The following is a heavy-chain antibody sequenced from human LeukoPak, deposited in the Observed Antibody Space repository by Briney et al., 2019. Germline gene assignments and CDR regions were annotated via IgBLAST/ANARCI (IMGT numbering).Heavy chain of an antibody. CDR2: ISGSGGST. V-gene: IGHV3-23*01. CDR3: AKAPSGTFYPYYFDY. J-gene: IGHJ4*02. CDR1: GFTFSNYA. D-gene: IGHD3-10*01. Sequence: GGSLRLSCAASGFTFSNYAMGWVRQAPGKGLQWVSAISGSGGSTYHADSVKGRFTISRDNSKNTLYLQMNSLRAEDTAVYYCAKAPSGTFYPYYFDYWGQGTLVTVSS.